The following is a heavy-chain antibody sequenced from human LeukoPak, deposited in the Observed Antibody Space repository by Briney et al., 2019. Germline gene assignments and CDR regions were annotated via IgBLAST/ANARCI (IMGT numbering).Heavy chain of an antibody. D-gene: IGHD1-26*01. V-gene: IGHV3-23*01. CDR1: GFTFSSYA. CDR3: AKGLPTYSGSYYVSDY. J-gene: IGHJ4*02. CDR2: ISGSGGST. Sequence: GGSLRLSCAASGFTFSSYAMSWVRQAPGKGLEWVSAISGSGGSTYYADSVKGRFTISRDNSKNTLYLQMNSLRAEDTAVYYCAKGLPTYSGSYYVSDYWGQGTLVTVSS.